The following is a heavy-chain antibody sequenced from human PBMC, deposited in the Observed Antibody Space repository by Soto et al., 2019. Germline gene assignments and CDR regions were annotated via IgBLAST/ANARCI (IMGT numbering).Heavy chain of an antibody. D-gene: IGHD6-13*01. CDR1: GFTFSSYG. V-gene: IGHV3-33*01. CDR3: ARDWGRSSLHDY. Sequence: QVQLVESGGGVVQPGRSLRLSCAASGFTFSSYGMHWVRQAPGKGLEWVAVIWYDGSNKYYADSVKGRFTISRDNSKNTLYRQMHSLRAEDTAVYYCARDWGRSSLHDYWGQGTLVTVSS. CDR2: IWYDGSNK. J-gene: IGHJ4*02.